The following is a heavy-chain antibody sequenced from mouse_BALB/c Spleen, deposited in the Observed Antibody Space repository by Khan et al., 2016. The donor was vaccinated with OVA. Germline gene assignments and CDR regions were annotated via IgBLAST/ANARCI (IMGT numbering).Heavy chain of an antibody. Sequence: QVQLQQPGAELVKPGASVKMSCKASGYTFTSYWMHWVKQRPGQGLEWIAETNPTNGRTYYNEKFKSKATLTVDKSSSTAYMLLSGPTFEDSAVYDCARIKKIVATSFAYWGQGTTLTVSS. CDR1: GYTFTSYW. V-gene: IGHV1S81*02. J-gene: IGHJ2*01. D-gene: IGHD1-1*01. CDR2: TNPTNGRT. CDR3: ARIKKIVATSFAY.